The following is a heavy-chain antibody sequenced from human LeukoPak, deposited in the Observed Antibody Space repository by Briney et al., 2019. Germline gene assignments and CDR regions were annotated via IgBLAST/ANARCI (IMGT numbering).Heavy chain of an antibody. J-gene: IGHJ4*02. D-gene: IGHD3-16*02. CDR1: GYIFTSYG. CDR2: ISAYNGNT. V-gene: IGHV1-18*01. Sequence: ASVKVSCKASGYIFTSYGFSWVRQAPGQGLEWMGWISAYNGNTNYVPKPQGRVTMTTDTSTSTAYMELRSLRSDDTAVYYCARDTRVMINFGGVISGFDYWGQGTLVTVSS. CDR3: ARDTRVMINFGGVISGFDY.